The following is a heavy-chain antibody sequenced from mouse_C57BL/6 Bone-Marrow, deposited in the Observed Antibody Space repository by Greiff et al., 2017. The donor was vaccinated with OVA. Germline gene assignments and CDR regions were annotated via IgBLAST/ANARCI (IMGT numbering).Heavy chain of an antibody. CDR1: GYTFTDYY. CDR3: ARTAQATLYAMDY. Sequence: VKLMESGAELVRPGASVKLSCKASGYTFTDYYINWVKQRPGQGLEWIARIYPGSGNTYYNEKFKGKATLTAEKSSSTAYMQLSSLTSEDSAVYFCARTAQATLYAMDYWGQGTSVTVSS. J-gene: IGHJ4*01. CDR2: IYPGSGNT. V-gene: IGHV1-76*01. D-gene: IGHD3-2*02.